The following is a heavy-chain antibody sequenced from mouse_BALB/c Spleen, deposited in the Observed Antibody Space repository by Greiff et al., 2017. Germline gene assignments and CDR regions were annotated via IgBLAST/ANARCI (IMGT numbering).Heavy chain of an antibody. CDR2: INPDSSTI. D-gene: IGHD1-1*01. CDR3: ARLYYYGSSYYFDV. V-gene: IGHV4-1*02. Sequence: DVKLQESGGGLVQPGGSLKLSCAASGFDFSRYWMSWVRQAPGKGLEWIGEINPDSSTINYTPSLKDKFIISRDNAKNTLYLQMSKVRSEDTALYYCARLYYYGSSYYFDVWGAGTTVTVSS. J-gene: IGHJ1*01. CDR1: GFDFSRYW.